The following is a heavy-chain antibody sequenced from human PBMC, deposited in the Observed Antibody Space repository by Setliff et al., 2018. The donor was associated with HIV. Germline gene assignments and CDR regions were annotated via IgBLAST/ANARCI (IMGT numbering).Heavy chain of an antibody. CDR2: IDPGDSYT. CDR3: ARQPRGYSYGDGVYLDY. CDR1: GYNFTTYW. V-gene: IGHV5-10-1*01. D-gene: IGHD5-18*01. J-gene: IGHJ4*02. Sequence: GESLKISCKASGYNFTTYWITWVRQMPGQGLEWMGRIDPGDSYTDYSPSFRGHVSISADSSISTAYLQWSSLKASDTAVYYCARQPRGYSYGDGVYLDYWGQGTPVTVSS.